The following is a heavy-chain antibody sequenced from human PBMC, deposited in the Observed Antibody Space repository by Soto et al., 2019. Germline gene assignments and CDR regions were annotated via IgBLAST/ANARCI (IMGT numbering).Heavy chain of an antibody. Sequence: GASVKVSCKASGFTFTMYGFSWVRQAPGQGLEWMGWISGYNGNTNYAEKFQGRVTVTTDTSTRTAYMELRSLRSDDTAVYYCARGGTGAYSSGRYDYRGQGTLVTVSS. V-gene: IGHV1-18*04. D-gene: IGHD3-22*01. CDR1: GFTFTMYG. CDR2: ISGYNGNT. J-gene: IGHJ4*02. CDR3: ARGGTGAYSSGRYDY.